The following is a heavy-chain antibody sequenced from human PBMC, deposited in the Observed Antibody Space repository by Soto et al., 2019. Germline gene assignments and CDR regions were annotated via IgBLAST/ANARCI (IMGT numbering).Heavy chain of an antibody. CDR3: AKDKVDHNSVWDPFDI. Sequence: GGSLRLSCAASGFTFSDYAMSWVRQAPGKGLEWVSGLGGSNSDTHYAASVEGRFTVSRDNSKSTLFLQMNSLRVEDTAVYYCAKDKVDHNSVWDPFDIWGQGTLVTVSS. J-gene: IGHJ3*02. V-gene: IGHV3-23*01. D-gene: IGHD2-15*01. CDR1: GFTFSDYA. CDR2: LGGSNSDT.